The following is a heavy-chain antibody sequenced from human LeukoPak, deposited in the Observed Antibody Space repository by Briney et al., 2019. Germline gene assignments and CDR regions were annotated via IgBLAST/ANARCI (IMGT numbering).Heavy chain of an antibody. V-gene: IGHV3-64D*09. CDR1: GFTFSSYA. Sequence: GGSLRLSCSASGFTFSSYAMHWVRQAPGKGLEYVSAISSNGGSTYYADSVKGRFTISRDNSKNTLYLQMSSLRAEDTAVYYCVKDDTPEYYDFWSGYLTGAFDIWGQGTMVTVSS. D-gene: IGHD3-3*01. CDR2: ISSNGGST. J-gene: IGHJ3*02. CDR3: VKDDTPEYYDFWSGYLTGAFDI.